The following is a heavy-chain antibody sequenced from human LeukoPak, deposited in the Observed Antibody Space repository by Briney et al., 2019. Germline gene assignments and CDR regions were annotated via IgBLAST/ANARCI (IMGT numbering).Heavy chain of an antibody. J-gene: IGHJ4*02. CDR1: GFTFSSYG. Sequence: GGSLRLSCAASGFTFSSYGMHWVRQAPGKGLEWVAFIRFDGNNNFQADSVKGRFTISRDISKNTLCLQMNSLRPDGTAVYYCAKDHYDSSGHRIDYWGQGALVTVSS. CDR3: AKDHYDSSGHRIDY. CDR2: IRFDGNNN. V-gene: IGHV3-30*02. D-gene: IGHD3-22*01.